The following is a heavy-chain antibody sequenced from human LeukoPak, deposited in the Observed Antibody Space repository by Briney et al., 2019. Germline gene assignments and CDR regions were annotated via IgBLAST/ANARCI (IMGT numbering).Heavy chain of an antibody. CDR1: GYTFTSYY. CDR3: AREGGTGSGSYRDAFDI. D-gene: IGHD1-26*01. V-gene: IGHV1-18*01. Sequence: ASVKVSCKASGYTFTSYYITWVRQAPGQGLEWMGWIISYSDNPTYARNLQGRVTMTTDTSTSTAYMELRSLRSDDTAVYYCAREGGTGSGSYRDAFDIWGQGTMVTVSS. CDR2: IISYSDNP. J-gene: IGHJ3*02.